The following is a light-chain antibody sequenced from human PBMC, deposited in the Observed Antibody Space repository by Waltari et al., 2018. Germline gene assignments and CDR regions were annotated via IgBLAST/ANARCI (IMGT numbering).Light chain of an antibody. CDR3: QQYFTTPRA. CDR1: PSLLFASNKKNY. J-gene: IGKJ1*01. CDR2: WAS. V-gene: IGKV4-1*01. Sequence: DIVMTQSPDSLAVSLGERATVHCRSSPSLLFASNKKNYLAWYQQKPGQPPKLLIYWASTRDSGVPNRFSGSGSGTDFALTISGLQAEDVGVYYCQQYFTTPRAFGQGTKVEIK.